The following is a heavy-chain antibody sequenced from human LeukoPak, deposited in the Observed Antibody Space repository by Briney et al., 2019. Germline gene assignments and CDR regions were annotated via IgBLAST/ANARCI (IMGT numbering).Heavy chain of an antibody. Sequence: GGSLRLSCAASGFIFSSYGMHWVRQAPGKGLEWVAVISYDGRNKYYADSVKGRFTISRDNSKNTLYLQMNSLRAEDTAVYYCAKTGYSSGFKDWGQGTLVTVSS. V-gene: IGHV3-30*18. CDR3: AKTGYSSGFKD. CDR1: GFIFSSYG. D-gene: IGHD6-19*01. CDR2: ISYDGRNK. J-gene: IGHJ4*02.